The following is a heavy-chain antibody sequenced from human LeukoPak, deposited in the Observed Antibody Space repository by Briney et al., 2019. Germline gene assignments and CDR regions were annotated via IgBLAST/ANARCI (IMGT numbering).Heavy chain of an antibody. J-gene: IGHJ5*02. CDR2: MNPNSGNT. D-gene: IGHD3-10*02. V-gene: IGHV1-8*01. CDR3: ARGTHLSSRSSRGNWFGP. CDR1: GYTFTSYD. Sequence: PQASVKVSCKASGYTFTSYDINWVRQATGQGLEWMGWMNPNSGNTGYAQKFQGRVTMTRNTSISTAYMELSSLRSKDTAVYYCARGTHLSSRSSRGNWFGPWGQGTLVTVCS.